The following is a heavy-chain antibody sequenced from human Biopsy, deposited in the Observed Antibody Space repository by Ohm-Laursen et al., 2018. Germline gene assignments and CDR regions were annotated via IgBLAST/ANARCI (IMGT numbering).Heavy chain of an antibody. CDR2: VNAKTGDT. CDR1: GYTFTGYH. Sequence: SSVKVSCKASGYTFTGYHVHWVRQAPGQGLEWMGWVNAKTGDTNYAQKFQGRVTMTRDTSISTAYVDLSSLRSDDTAVYYCTRGGYYYDSLAYYYWFDPWGQGTLVTVSS. V-gene: IGHV1-2*02. J-gene: IGHJ5*02. CDR3: TRGGYYYDSLAYYYWFDP. D-gene: IGHD3-22*01.